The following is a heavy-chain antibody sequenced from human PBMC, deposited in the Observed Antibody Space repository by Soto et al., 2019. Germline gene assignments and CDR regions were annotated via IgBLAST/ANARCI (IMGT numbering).Heavy chain of an antibody. Sequence: GGSLRLSCAASGFTFDDYAMHWVRKAPGKGLEWVSGISWNSGNIGYADSVKGRFTISRDNAKNSLYLQMNSLRAEDTALYHCAKDIVGYCSSTSCLSSFDYWGQGTLVTVSS. CDR2: ISWNSGNI. CDR1: GFTFDDYA. J-gene: IGHJ4*02. V-gene: IGHV3-9*01. D-gene: IGHD2-2*01. CDR3: AKDIVGYCSSTSCLSSFDY.